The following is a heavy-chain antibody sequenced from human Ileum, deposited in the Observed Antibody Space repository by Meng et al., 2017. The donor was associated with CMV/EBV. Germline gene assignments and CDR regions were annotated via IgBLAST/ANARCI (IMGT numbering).Heavy chain of an antibody. CDR3: ARIGPHSGYDFDF. Sequence: GGSLRLSCAASGFTFSDYTMNWVRQAPGKGLEWVSYITGGSTTIHYADSVKGRFTISRDNAKNSLFLQMNSLRGEDTAVYYCARIGPHSGYDFDFWGQGTLVTVSS. V-gene: IGHV3-48*04. D-gene: IGHD5-12*01. CDR1: GFTFSDYT. J-gene: IGHJ4*02. CDR2: ITGGSTTI.